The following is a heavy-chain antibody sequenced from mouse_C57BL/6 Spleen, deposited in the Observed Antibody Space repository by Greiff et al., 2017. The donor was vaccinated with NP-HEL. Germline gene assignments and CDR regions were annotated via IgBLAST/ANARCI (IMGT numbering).Heavy chain of an antibody. Sequence: EVQLQQSGPELVKPGASVKISCKASGYTFTDYYMNWVKQSHGKSLEWIGDINPNNGGTSYNQKFKGKATLTVDKSSSTAYMELRSLTSEDSAVYYCASRGPYYGSSYGFAYWGQGTLVTVSA. CDR2: INPNNGGT. CDR3: ASRGPYYGSSYGFAY. J-gene: IGHJ3*01. CDR1: GYTFTDYY. V-gene: IGHV1-26*01. D-gene: IGHD1-1*01.